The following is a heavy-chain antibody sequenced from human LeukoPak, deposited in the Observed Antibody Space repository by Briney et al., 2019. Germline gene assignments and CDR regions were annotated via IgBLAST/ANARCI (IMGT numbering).Heavy chain of an antibody. V-gene: IGHV3-74*01. J-gene: IGHJ3*02. CDR3: ARDYVGGRRALDI. CDR1: AFTFSSHR. Sequence: GGSLRLSCAASAFTFSSHRMHWVRQAPGKGLEWVSRVSPDGTNTNYADSVRGRFTISRDNAKNTLYLQMNSLRAEDTAVYHCARDYVGGRRALDIWGQGTGVTVSS. D-gene: IGHD4-23*01. CDR2: VSPDGTNT.